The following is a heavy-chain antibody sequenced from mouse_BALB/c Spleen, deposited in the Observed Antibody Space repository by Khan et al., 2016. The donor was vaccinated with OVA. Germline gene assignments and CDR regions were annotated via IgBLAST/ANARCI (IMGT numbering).Heavy chain of an antibody. CDR3: GRGSGHYRFAY. CDR1: GYTFTDFA. J-gene: IGHJ3*01. CDR2: ISTYYGDA. Sequence: VQLQQSGAELVRPGVSVKISCKGSGYTFTDFAMHWVKQSHAKSLEWIGVISTYYGDANYNQNFKGKATMTVEKSSSTAYMELARLTSEDSAIYYCGRGSGHYRFAYWGQGTLVTVSA. V-gene: IGHV1S137*01. D-gene: IGHD2-1*01.